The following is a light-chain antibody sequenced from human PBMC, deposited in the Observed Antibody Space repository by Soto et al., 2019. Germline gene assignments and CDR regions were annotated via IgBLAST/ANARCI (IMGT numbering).Light chain of an antibody. CDR3: TACDGSLNVRV. Sequence: QSVLTQPPSASGTPGQRVTISCSGSSSDIGSNTVNWYQQLPGSAPKLLIYRDNQRPSGIPDRFSGSKSGTSASLDISGLQSEDEADYYCTACDGSLNVRVFGGGTKVTVL. J-gene: IGLJ3*02. V-gene: IGLV1-44*01. CDR2: RDN. CDR1: SSDIGSNT.